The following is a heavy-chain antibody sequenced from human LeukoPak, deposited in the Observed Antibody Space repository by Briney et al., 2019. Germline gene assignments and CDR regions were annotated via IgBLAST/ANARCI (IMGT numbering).Heavy chain of an antibody. V-gene: IGHV3-74*01. CDR3: VRDLILVWTPGDDFDH. J-gene: IGHJ4*02. Sequence: PGGSLRLSCAASGFTFSNYWMHWVRQAPGKGLEWVSRINERATIISYADSVKGRFIISRENARNTLYLQMNSLTAEDTAVYYCVRDLILVWTPGDDFDHWGQGTLVTVSS. D-gene: IGHD3-16*01. CDR2: INERATII. CDR1: GFTFSNYW.